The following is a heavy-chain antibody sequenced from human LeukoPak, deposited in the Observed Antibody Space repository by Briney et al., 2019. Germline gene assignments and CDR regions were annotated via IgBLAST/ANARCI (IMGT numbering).Heavy chain of an antibody. V-gene: IGHV3-23*01. CDR2: ISPDNT. CDR3: VKEHVDRAFTRSFEI. Sequence: PGGSLRLSCAASGSTFSTNPMSWVRQAPGKGLEWVSAISPDNTYYADSVKGRLTISRDDSKNTVYLQMNSPRAEDTARYYCVKEHVDRAFTRSFEIWGQGTVVTVSS. J-gene: IGHJ3*02. CDR1: GSTFSTNP. D-gene: IGHD3-10*01.